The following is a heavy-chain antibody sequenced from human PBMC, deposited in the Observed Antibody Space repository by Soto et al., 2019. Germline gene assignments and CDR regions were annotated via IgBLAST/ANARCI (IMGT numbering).Heavy chain of an antibody. V-gene: IGHV4-34*01. D-gene: IGHD5-12*01. Sequence: QVQLQQWGAGLLKPSETLSLTCDVYGGSFSRYYWSWIRQPPGKGLEWLGEINHSGSTNYNPSLASRVTISLDTSKTQFALKLTAVTAADTAVSDCARGEGRLVGTWFDPWGQGTLVTVSS. CDR2: INHSGST. CDR3: ARGEGRLVGTWFDP. CDR1: GGSFSRYY. J-gene: IGHJ5*02.